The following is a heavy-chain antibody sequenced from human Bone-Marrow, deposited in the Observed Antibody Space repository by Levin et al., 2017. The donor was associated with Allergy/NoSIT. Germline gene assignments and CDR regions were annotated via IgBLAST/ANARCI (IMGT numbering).Heavy chain of an antibody. J-gene: IGHJ4*02. CDR2: INGDGSST. CDR1: GFTFSDYW. Sequence: GGSLRLSCVASGFTFSDYWMLWVRQAPGKGLVWVSRINGDGSSTNYADSVKGRFTISRDNAKNTLYLQMNSLRAEDTAVYYCTRGRVVTATNFDYWGQGTLVTVSS. V-gene: IGHV3-74*01. D-gene: IGHD1-26*01. CDR3: TRGRVVTATNFDY.